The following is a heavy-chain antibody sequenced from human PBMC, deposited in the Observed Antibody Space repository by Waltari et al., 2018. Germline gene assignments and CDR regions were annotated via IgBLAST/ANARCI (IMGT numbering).Heavy chain of an antibody. V-gene: IGHV4-39*01. J-gene: IGHJ4*01. CDR1: GGSISSSSFF. Sequence: QLQLQESGPGLVKPSETLSLTCSVSGGSISSSSFFWGWIRQPPGKGLEWIGSLYYTGNTYYNPSLKCRVTISADTSKNQFSLKLSSVTAADTAVYYCARHMPYYDSIYYFDYWGHGTLVTVSS. CDR2: LYYTGNT. D-gene: IGHD3-3*01. CDR3: ARHMPYYDSIYYFDY.